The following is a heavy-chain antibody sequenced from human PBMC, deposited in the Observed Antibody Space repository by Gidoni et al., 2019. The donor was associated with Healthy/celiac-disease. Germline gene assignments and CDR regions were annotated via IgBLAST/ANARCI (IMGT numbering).Heavy chain of an antibody. CDR3: ARESFGTDAFDI. CDR2: IWYDGSNK. CDR1: GFAFSSYG. J-gene: IGHJ3*02. Sequence: QVQLVESGGGVVQPGRSLGLSCAASGFAFSSYGMHWVRRAPGKGLEWGAVIWYDGSNKYYADSVKGRFTISRDNSKNTLYLQMNSLRAEDTAVYYCARESFGTDAFDIWGQGTMVTVSS. D-gene: IGHD3-16*01. V-gene: IGHV3-33*01.